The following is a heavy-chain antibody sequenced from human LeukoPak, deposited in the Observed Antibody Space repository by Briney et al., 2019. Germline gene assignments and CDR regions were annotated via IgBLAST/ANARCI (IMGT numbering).Heavy chain of an antibody. CDR1: GFTFSSYA. Sequence: GGSLRLSCAASGFTFSSYAMSWVRQAPGKGLEWVSVISGSGGSTYYADSVKGRFTISRDNSKNTLYLQMNSLRAEDTAVYYCAKAGSIAVAGIPEDYWGQGTLVTVSS. CDR3: AKAGSIAVAGIPEDY. J-gene: IGHJ4*02. D-gene: IGHD6-19*01. V-gene: IGHV3-23*01. CDR2: ISGSGGST.